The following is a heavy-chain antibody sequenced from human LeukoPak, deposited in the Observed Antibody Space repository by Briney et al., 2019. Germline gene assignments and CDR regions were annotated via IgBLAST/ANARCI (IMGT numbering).Heavy chain of an antibody. CDR1: NFTFTDYY. D-gene: IGHD3/OR15-3a*01. V-gene: IGHV1-2*02. J-gene: IGHJ4*02. CDR3: ARESGLYYFDY. Sequence: VASVNVSCKTSNFTFTDYYMHWVRQAPGEGLEWMGWINPNAGGKNYAQKFQGRVTMTSDTSISTAYMELSRLRSDDTAVYFCARESGLYYFDYWGQGTLVTVSS. CDR2: INPNAGGK.